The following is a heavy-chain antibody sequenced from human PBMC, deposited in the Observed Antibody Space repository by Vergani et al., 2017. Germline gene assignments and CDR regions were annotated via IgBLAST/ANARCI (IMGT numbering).Heavy chain of an antibody. J-gene: IGHJ5*02. CDR1: GGSLSGYY. V-gene: IGHV4-59*01. Sequence: QVQLQESGPGLVKSSETLSLTCSVSGGSLSGYYWSWIRQPPGKELECIGYMYHSGSTNYNPSLETRVTISGDTSKNQFSLKLNSVTAADTAVYYCGRVADCYGLGSRLLDLWGQGIVVTVSS. CDR2: MYHSGST. D-gene: IGHD3-10*01. CDR3: GRVADCYGLGSRLLDL.